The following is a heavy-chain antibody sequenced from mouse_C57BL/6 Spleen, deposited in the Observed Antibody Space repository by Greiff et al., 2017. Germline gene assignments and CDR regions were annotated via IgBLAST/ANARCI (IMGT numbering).Heavy chain of an antibody. CDR3: ARGSNYDWDGRDY. J-gene: IGHJ2*01. CDR2: IHPNSGST. V-gene: IGHV1-64*01. D-gene: IGHD2-5*01. CDR1: GYTFTSYW. Sequence: VQLQQPGAELVKPGASVKLSCKASGYTFTSYWMHWVKQRPGQGLEWIGMIHPNSGSTNYNEKFKSKATLTVDKSSSTAYMQLSSLTSEDSAVYYCARGSNYDWDGRDYWGQGTTLTVSS.